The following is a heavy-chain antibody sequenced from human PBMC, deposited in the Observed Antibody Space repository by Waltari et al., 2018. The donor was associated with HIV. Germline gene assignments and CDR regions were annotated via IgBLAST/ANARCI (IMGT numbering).Heavy chain of an antibody. CDR3: ARVPARARDGYNTWYFDL. CDR1: GGSISSYY. V-gene: IGHV4-59*01. CDR2: IYYRGST. Sequence: QVQLQESGPGLVKPSETLSLTCTVSGGSISSYYWSWIRQPPGKGLEWIGYIYYRGSTNYNPSLKSRVTISVDTSKNQFSLKLSSVTAADTAVYYCARVPARARDGYNTWYFDLWGRGTLVTVSS. D-gene: IGHD5-12*01. J-gene: IGHJ2*01.